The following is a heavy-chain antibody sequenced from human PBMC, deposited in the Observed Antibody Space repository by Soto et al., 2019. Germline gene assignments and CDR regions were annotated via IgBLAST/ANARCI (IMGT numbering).Heavy chain of an antibody. V-gene: IGHV1-46*01. CDR1: GYTFTSYY. Sequence: ASVKVSCKASGYTFTSYYMHWVRQAPGQGLEWMGIINPSGGSTSYAQKFQGRVTMTRDTSTSTVYMELSSLRSDDTAVYYCARDRTYYDSSGNYDAFDIWGQGTMVTVSS. CDR3: ARDRTYYDSSGNYDAFDI. D-gene: IGHD3-22*01. CDR2: INPSGGST. J-gene: IGHJ3*02.